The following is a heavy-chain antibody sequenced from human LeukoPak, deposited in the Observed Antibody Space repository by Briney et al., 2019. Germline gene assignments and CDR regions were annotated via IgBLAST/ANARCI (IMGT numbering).Heavy chain of an antibody. CDR2: ISYDGSNK. J-gene: IGHJ4*02. CDR1: GFTFSSYG. CDR3: ASAKDFSSSPTY. D-gene: IGHD6-13*01. Sequence: GRSLRLSCAASGFTFSSYGMHWVRQAPGKGLEWVAVISYDGSNKYYADSVKGRFTISRDNSKNTLYLQMNSLRAEDTAVYYCASAKDFSSSPTYWGQGTLVTVSS. V-gene: IGHV3-30*03.